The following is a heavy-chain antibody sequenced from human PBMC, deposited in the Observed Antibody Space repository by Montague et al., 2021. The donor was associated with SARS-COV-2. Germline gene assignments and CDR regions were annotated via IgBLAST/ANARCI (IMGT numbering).Heavy chain of an antibody. CDR2: ITSDGGIK. Sequence: SLRLSCAASGFTFSRHEVNWVRQAPGKGLEWVSYITSDGGIKYYADFVEGRFTISRDNAKNSLYLHMNSLRVGDTAVYYCATLARGLFDHGMDVWGQGTTVTVSS. J-gene: IGHJ6*02. D-gene: IGHD3-10*01. CDR3: ATLARGLFDHGMDV. CDR1: GFTFSRHE. V-gene: IGHV3-48*03.